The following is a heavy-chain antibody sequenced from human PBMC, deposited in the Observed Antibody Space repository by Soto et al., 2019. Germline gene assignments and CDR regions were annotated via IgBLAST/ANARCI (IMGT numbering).Heavy chain of an antibody. D-gene: IGHD6-19*01. J-gene: IGHJ4*02. CDR2: IHYTGKA. V-gene: IGHV4-39*01. CDR1: GGSISSNDYY. Sequence: QLQLQESGPGLVKPSETLSLTCTVSGGSISSNDYYWGWIREPPGKGLEWIGNIHYTGKAYYNPSLKCRVTIPVDTSKDQFSLRLTSVTAADTAVYYCADMRGQWLPRDWGQGTLVTVSS. CDR3: ADMRGQWLPRD.